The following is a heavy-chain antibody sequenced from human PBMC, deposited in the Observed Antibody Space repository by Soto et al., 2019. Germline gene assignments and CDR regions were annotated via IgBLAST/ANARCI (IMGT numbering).Heavy chain of an antibody. Sequence: SETLSLTCTVSGGSISSHYWSWIRQPPGKGLEWIGYIYYSGSTNYNPSLKSRVTISVDTSKNQFSLKLSSVTAADTAVYYCARGGEPRTRYYGTDVWGKGTKATVS. CDR3: ARGGEPRTRYYGTDV. V-gene: IGHV4-59*11. CDR1: GGSISSHY. D-gene: IGHD3-16*01. CDR2: IYYSGST. J-gene: IGHJ6*04.